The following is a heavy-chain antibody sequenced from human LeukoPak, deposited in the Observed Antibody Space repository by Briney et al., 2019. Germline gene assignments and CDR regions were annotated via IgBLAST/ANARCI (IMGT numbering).Heavy chain of an antibody. V-gene: IGHV3-23*01. CDR1: GFTFSDYY. Sequence: GGSLRLSCAASGFTFSDYYMSWIRQAPGKGLEWVSAISGSGGSTYYADSVKGRFTISRDNSKNTLYLQMNSLRAEDTAVYYCAKDPTGATPQDAFDIWGQGTMVTVSS. D-gene: IGHD1-26*01. CDR2: ISGSGGST. J-gene: IGHJ3*02. CDR3: AKDPTGATPQDAFDI.